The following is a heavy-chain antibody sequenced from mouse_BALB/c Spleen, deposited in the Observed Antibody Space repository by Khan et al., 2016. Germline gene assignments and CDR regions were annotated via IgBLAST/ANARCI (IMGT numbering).Heavy chain of an antibody. CDR2: IDTSDSYT. D-gene: IGHD2-14*01. J-gene: IGHJ4*01. Sequence: QVQLQQPGAELVMPGASVKMSCKASGYTFTDYWMHWVKQRPGQGLEWIGAIDTSDSYTSYNQKFKGKATLTVDESSSTAYMQLSSLTSEDSAVYYCARKRYDAPRYAMDYWGQGTSVTVSS. CDR3: ARKRYDAPRYAMDY. V-gene: IGHV1-69*01. CDR1: GYTFTDYW.